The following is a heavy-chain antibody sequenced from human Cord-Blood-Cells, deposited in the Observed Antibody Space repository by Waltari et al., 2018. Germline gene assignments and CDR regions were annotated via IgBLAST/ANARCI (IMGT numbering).Heavy chain of an antibody. Sequence: EVQLLASGGGLVQPGGSLRLSCAASGFTFSSYALGWVRQAPGKGLEWDSAISGSGGSTYYADSVKGRFTISRDNSKNTLYLQMNSLRAEDTAVYYCESYYFDYWGQGTLVTVSS. CDR1: GFTFSSYA. CDR2: ISGSGGST. V-gene: IGHV3-23*01. J-gene: IGHJ4*02. CDR3: ESYYFDY.